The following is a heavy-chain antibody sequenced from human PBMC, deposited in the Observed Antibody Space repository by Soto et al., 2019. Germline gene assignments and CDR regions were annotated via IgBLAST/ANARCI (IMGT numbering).Heavy chain of an antibody. CDR2: IRDSDSGGST. Sequence: EVQLLESGGGLVQPGGSLRLSCAASGFTFSNSAMTWVRQAPAKGLEWVSTIRDSDSGGSTFYADSVKGRFTISRDDSKNTVYLQMSSLSAEDTAMYYCAKVRVGIDVDFDYWGQGALVTVSS. D-gene: IGHD2-21*01. J-gene: IGHJ4*02. V-gene: IGHV3-23*01. CDR3: AKVRVGIDVDFDY. CDR1: GFTFSNSA.